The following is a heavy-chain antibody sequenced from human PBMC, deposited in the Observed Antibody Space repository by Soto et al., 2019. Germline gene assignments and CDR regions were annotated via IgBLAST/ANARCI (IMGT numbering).Heavy chain of an antibody. CDR1: GGSISSYY. V-gene: IGHV4-4*07. Sequence: SETLSLTCTVSGGSISSYYWIWIRQPAGKGLEWIGRIYTSGSTNYNPSLKSRVTMSVDTSKNQFSLKLSSVTAADTAVYYCARDSNYYDSSGYLTRLFDPWGQGTLVTVSS. D-gene: IGHD3-22*01. J-gene: IGHJ5*02. CDR3: ARDSNYYDSSGYLTRLFDP. CDR2: IYTSGST.